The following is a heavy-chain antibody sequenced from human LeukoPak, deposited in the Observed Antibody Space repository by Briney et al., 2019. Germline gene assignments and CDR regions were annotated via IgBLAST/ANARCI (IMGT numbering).Heavy chain of an antibody. V-gene: IGHV5-51*01. CDR1: GYSFNTYW. CDR2: IYPGDSDT. D-gene: IGHD4-17*01. CDR3: ARLRYYGDYSPAFDY. J-gene: IGHJ4*02. Sequence: GESLKISCKGSGYSFNTYWIGWVRQMPGKGLEWMGIIYPGDSDTRYSPSFQGQVTISADKSISTAYLQWSSLKASDTAMYYCARLRYYGDYSPAFDYWGQGTLVTVSS.